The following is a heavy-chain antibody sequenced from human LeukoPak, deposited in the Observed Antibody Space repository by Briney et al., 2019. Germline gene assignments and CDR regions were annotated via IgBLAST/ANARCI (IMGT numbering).Heavy chain of an antibody. CDR2: ISSSGSTI. CDR1: GFTFSSYA. J-gene: IGHJ6*02. V-gene: IGHV3-11*01. CDR3: AREDSSSWYGRALGDYYYGMDV. Sequence: GGSLRLSCAASGFTFSSYAMSWIRQAPGKGLEWVSYISSSGSTIYYADSVKGRFTISRDNAKNSLYLQMNSLRAEDTAVYYCAREDSSSWYGRALGDYYYGMDVWGQGTTVTVSS. D-gene: IGHD6-13*01.